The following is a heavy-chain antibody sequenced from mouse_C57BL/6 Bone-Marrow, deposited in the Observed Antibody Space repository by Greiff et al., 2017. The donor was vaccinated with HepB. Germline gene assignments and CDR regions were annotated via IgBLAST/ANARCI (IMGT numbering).Heavy chain of an antibody. Sequence: EVQLQQSGTVLARPGASVKMSCKTSGYTFTSYWMHWVKQRPGQGLEWIGAIYPGNSDTSYNQKFKGKAKLTAVTSASTAYMELSSLTNEDSAVYYCTRSRNYYGSSYFDYWGQGTTLTVSS. J-gene: IGHJ2*01. CDR2: IYPGNSDT. V-gene: IGHV1-5*01. CDR1: GYTFTSYW. CDR3: TRSRNYYGSSYFDY. D-gene: IGHD1-1*01.